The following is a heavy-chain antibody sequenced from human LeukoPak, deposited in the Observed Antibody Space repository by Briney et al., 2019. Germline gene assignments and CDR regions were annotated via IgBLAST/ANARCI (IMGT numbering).Heavy chain of an antibody. Sequence: SETLSLTCAVYGGSFSGYYWSWIRQPPGKGLEWIGEINHSGSTNYNPSLKSRVTISVDTSKNQFSLKLSSVTAADTAVCYCARDTTVGGAVAGYNPWGWYFDLWGRGTLVTVSS. J-gene: IGHJ2*01. CDR3: ARDTTVGGAVAGYNPWGWYFDL. V-gene: IGHV4-34*01. CDR1: GGSFSGYY. D-gene: IGHD6-19*01. CDR2: INHSGST.